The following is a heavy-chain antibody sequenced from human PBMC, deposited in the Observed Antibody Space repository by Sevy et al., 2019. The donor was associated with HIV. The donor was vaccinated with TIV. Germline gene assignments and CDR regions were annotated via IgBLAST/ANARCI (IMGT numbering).Heavy chain of an antibody. CDR2: ISAYNGNT. V-gene: IGHV1-18*04. J-gene: IGHJ4*02. Sequence: ASVKVSCKAFGYTFTSYGISWVRQAPGQGLEWMGWISAYNGNTNYAQKLQGRVTMTTDTSTSTAYMELRSLRSDDTAVYYCARESLRSSSPYYFDYWGQGTLVTVSS. CDR3: ARESLRSSSPYYFDY. D-gene: IGHD6-6*01. CDR1: GYTFTSYG.